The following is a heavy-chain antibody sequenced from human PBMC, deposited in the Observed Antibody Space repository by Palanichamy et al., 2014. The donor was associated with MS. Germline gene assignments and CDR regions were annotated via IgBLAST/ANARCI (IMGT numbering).Heavy chain of an antibody. Sequence: DVQLVESGGGLVQPGGSLRLSRAASGFTFSSYSMFWVRQAPGKGLEWVANINQEESEKYYVDSVKGRFTISRDNAKNSLYLQMNILRAEDTAVYYCARESNYYDSSGYYSPYFDYWGQGTLVTVSS. CDR1: GFTFSSYS. V-gene: IGHV3-7*03. J-gene: IGHJ4*02. CDR2: INQEESEK. CDR3: ARESNYYDSSGYYSPYFDY. D-gene: IGHD3-22*01.